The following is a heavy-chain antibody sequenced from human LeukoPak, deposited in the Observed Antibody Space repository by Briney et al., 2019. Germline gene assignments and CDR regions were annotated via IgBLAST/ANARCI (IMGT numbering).Heavy chain of an antibody. J-gene: IGHJ4*02. D-gene: IGHD2-15*01. CDR2: ISAYNGNT. V-gene: IGHV1-18*01. CDR1: GYTFTSYG. Sequence: AASVKVSCKASGYTFTSYGISWVRQAPGQGLEWMGWISAYNGNTNYAQKLQGRVTMTTDTSTSTAYMELRSLRSDDTAVYYCARWGSRGVVVVAATDYWGQGTLVTVSS. CDR3: ARWGSRGVVVVAATDY.